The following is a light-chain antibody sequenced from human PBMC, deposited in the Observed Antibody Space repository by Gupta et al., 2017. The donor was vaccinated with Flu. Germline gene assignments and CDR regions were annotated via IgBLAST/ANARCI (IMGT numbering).Light chain of an antibody. J-gene: IGLJ3*02. CDR1: PLPEEY. CDR3: QSADRSGTYWV. V-gene: IGLV3-25*02. Sequence: YELTQPPSLSVSPGQTARITCSGEPLPEEYVYWYQQKPGQAPVLVIYKDRDRPPGIPDRFSGSNAGTTVTLTISGVQAEDEAEYYCQSADRSGTYWVFGGGTKLTVL. CDR2: KDR.